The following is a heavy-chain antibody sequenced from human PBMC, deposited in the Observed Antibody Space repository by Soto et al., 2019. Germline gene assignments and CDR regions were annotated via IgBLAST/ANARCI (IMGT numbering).Heavy chain of an antibody. CDR2: ISSGSGTI. D-gene: IGHD4-4*01. CDR3: ARPEKTTAYYYYAMDV. J-gene: IGHJ6*02. CDR1: GFTFSSYG. Sequence: GGSLRLSFAASGFTFSSYGMDWVRQAPGKGLEWLSYISSGSGTIYYADSVKGRFTISRDNAKNSLYLQMNSLRDEDTAVYYCARPEKTTAYYYYAMDVWGQGTTVTVSS. V-gene: IGHV3-48*02.